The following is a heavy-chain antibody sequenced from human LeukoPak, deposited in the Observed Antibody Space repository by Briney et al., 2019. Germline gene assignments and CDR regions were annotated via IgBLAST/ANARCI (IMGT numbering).Heavy chain of an antibody. CDR3: ARGDYYDSSPMDY. J-gene: IGHJ4*02. Sequence: SETLSLTCGVSGGSISSYYWSWIRQPPGKGLEWIGYIYYSGSTNYNPSLKSRVTISVDTSKNQFSLKLSSVTAADTAVYYCARGDYYDSSPMDYWGQGTLVTVSS. CDR2: IYYSGST. CDR1: GGSISSYY. D-gene: IGHD3-22*01. V-gene: IGHV4-59*01.